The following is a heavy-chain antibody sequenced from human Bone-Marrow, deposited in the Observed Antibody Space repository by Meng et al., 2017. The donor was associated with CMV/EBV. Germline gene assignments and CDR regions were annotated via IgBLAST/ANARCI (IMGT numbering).Heavy chain of an antibody. CDR2: IYHSGST. CDR1: GGSINSNNYY. J-gene: IGHJ4*02. CDR3: ARGYSNPH. D-gene: IGHD4-11*01. Sequence: SETLSLTCTVSGGSINSNNYYWGWIRQPPGKGLEWIGSIYHSGSTYYNPSLKSRVTISVDTSKNQFSLKLSSVTAADTAVYYCARGYSNPHWDQGTLVTVSS. V-gene: IGHV4-39*07.